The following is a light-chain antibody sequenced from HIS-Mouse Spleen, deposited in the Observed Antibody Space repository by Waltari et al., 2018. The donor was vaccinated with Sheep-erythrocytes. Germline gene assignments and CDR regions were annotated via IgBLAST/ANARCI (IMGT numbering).Light chain of an antibody. CDR2: DVS. J-gene: IGLJ1*01. Sequence: QSALTQPRSVSGSPGQSVNIPCTGTSSDVGGYHAVSRYQQHPGKAPKLMIYDVSKRPSGVPDRFSGSKSGNTASLTISGLQAEDEADYYCCSYAGSYNHVFATGTKVTVL. CDR3: CSYAGSYNHV. V-gene: IGLV2-11*01. CDR1: SSDVGGYHA.